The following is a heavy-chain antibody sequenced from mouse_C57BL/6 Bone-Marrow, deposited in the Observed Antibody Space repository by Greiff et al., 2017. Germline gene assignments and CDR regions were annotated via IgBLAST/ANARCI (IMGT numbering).Heavy chain of an antibody. CDR2: IYPRSGNT. CDR1: GYTFTSYG. Sequence: QVQLQQSGAELARPGASVKLSCKASGYTFTSYGISWVKQRTGQGLEWIGEIYPRSGNTYYNEKFKGKATLTADKSSSTAYMELRSLTSEDSAVYFCAWYGGYFDVWGTGTTVTVSS. V-gene: IGHV1-81*01. J-gene: IGHJ1*03. CDR3: AWYGGYFDV. D-gene: IGHD2-10*02.